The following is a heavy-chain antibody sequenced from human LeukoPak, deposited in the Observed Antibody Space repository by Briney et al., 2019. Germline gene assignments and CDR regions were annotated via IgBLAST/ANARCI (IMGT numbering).Heavy chain of an antibody. D-gene: IGHD2-2*01. Sequence: SVKVSCKASGGTFSSYAISWVRQAPGQGLEWMGGIIPIFGTANYAQKFQGRVTITTDESTSTAYMELSSLRSEDTAVYYCASGDVVPAAIPDYYYYYYMDVWGKGTTVTVSS. CDR2: IIPIFGTA. J-gene: IGHJ6*03. CDR1: GGTFSSYA. V-gene: IGHV1-69*05. CDR3: ASGDVVPAAIPDYYYYYYMDV.